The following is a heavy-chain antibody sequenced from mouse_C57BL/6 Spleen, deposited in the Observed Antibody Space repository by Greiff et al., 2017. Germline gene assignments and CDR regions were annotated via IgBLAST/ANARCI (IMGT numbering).Heavy chain of an antibody. CDR2: INPSSGYT. Sequence: QVQLQQSGAELARPGASVKMSCKASGYTFTSYTMHWVKKRPGRGLEWIGYINPSSGYTKYNQKFKDKATLTADKSSSTAYMQLSRLTSEDSAVYYCAGSSGGGYFEVWGTGTTVTVSA. CDR3: AGSSGGGYFEV. V-gene: IGHV1-4*01. CDR1: GYTFTSYT. D-gene: IGHD3-1*01. J-gene: IGHJ1*03.